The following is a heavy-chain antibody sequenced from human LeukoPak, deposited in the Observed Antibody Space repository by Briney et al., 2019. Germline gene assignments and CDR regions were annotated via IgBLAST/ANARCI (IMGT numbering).Heavy chain of an antibody. D-gene: IGHD6-19*01. Sequence: ASVKVSCKASGYTFTSYYIHWVRQAPGQGLEWMGIINPSGGSTSYAQKFQGRVTMTRDTSTSTVYMELSSLRSEDTAVYYCAREGYSSGWQVGVGYYYYYGMDVWGQGTTVTVSS. CDR2: INPSGGST. CDR3: AREGYSSGWQVGVGYYYYYGMDV. CDR1: GYTFTSYY. V-gene: IGHV1-46*01. J-gene: IGHJ6*02.